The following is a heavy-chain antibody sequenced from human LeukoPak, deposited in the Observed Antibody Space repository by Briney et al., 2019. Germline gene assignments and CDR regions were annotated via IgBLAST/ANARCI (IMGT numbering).Heavy chain of an antibody. D-gene: IGHD6-19*01. CDR1: GYTFTSYY. CDR3: ARERGGSGWFYDY. CDR2: INPSGGST. Sequence: ASVKVSCKASGYTFTSYYMHWVRQAPGQGLEWMGIINPSGGSTSYAQKFQGRVTITRDTSASTAYMELSSLRSEDTAVYYCARERGGSGWFYDYWGQGTLVTVSS. V-gene: IGHV1-46*01. J-gene: IGHJ4*02.